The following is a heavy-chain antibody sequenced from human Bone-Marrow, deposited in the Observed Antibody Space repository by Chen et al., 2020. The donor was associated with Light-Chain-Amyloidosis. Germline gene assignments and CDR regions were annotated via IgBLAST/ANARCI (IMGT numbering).Heavy chain of an antibody. V-gene: IGHV1-24*01. D-gene: IGHD3-22*01. J-gene: IGHJ4*02. Sequence: QVQLVQSGAEVKRPGDSVKVSCTVSGVSLTDLAIHWVRQAPGKGVEWVGGLDPEDEDMMYGQKFQGRVRMIEDTSTETAYRELTSLTSEDTAIYYCATDVDVGDYYETGFNCWGQGTLVTVSS. CDR1: GVSLTDLA. CDR3: ATDVDVGDYYETGFNC. CDR2: LDPEDEDM.